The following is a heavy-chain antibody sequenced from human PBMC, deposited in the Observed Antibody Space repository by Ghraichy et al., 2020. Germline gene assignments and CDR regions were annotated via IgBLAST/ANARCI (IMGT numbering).Heavy chain of an antibody. V-gene: IGHV1-18*01. Sequence: ASVKVSCKASGYNLNNYGITWERQAPGQGLERMGWISANKSNANYEQKFQGRVTMTTDPSTNTAYMELRSLRSDDTAVYYCARGEVDYYYGMDVWGQGTTVTVSS. CDR3: ARGEVDYYYGMDV. CDR2: ISANKSNA. CDR1: GYNLNNYG. D-gene: IGHD3-16*01. J-gene: IGHJ6*02.